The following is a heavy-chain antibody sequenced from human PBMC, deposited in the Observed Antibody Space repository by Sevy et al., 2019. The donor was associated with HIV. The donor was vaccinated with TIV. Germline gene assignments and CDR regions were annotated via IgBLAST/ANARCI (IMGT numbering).Heavy chain of an antibody. D-gene: IGHD3-10*01. Sequence: RGSLRLSCVASQFNFDTYAIHWVRQAPGKGLEWVAMIWYDGSSKDYAESVKGRFAISRDNSQNTAFLQMNSLRAEDTGVYYCATNMVHAGAYDSYFNFWGQGSLVTVSS. CDR3: ATNMVHAGAYDSYFNF. CDR2: IWYDGSSK. CDR1: QFNFDTYA. J-gene: IGHJ4*02. V-gene: IGHV3-33*01.